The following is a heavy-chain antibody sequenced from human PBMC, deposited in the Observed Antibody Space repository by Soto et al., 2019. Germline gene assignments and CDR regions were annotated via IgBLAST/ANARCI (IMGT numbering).Heavy chain of an antibody. CDR1: GFTFSSYV. V-gene: IGHV3-23*01. Sequence: EVQLLESGGGLVQPGGSLRLSCAASGFTFSSYVMSWVRQAPGKGLEWVSAISGSGGSTYYADSVKGRFTISRDNSKNTLYLQMNSLRAEDTAVYYCAKHPKPYDSSGYLDYWGQGTLVTVSS. CDR2: ISGSGGST. J-gene: IGHJ4*02. CDR3: AKHPKPYDSSGYLDY. D-gene: IGHD3-22*01.